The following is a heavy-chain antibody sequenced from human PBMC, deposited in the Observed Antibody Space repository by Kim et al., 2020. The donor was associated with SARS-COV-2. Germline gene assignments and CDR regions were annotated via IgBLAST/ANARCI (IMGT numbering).Heavy chain of an antibody. D-gene: IGHD5-12*01. CDR1: GFTFSSYA. Sequence: GGSLRLSCAASGFTFSSYAMHWVRQAPGKGLEWVVVISYDGSNKYYADSVKGRFTISRDNSKNTLYLQMNSLRAEDTAVYYCAREGERWLQLGNFVYWGQGTLVTVSS. CDR3: AREGERWLQLGNFVY. J-gene: IGHJ4*02. CDR2: ISYDGSNK. V-gene: IGHV3-30*04.